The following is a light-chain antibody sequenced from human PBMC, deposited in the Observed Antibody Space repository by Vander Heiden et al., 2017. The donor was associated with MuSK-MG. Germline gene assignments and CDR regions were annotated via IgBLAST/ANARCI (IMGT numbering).Light chain of an antibody. Sequence: IVLTQSPATLSLSPGERATLSCRASQSVSTYLAWYQQKPGQAPRLLIYDASNRATGIPARFSGSGSGTDFTLTISNLEPEDFAVYDRQQRSNWPLTFGPGTKVNIK. CDR3: QQRSNWPLT. CDR1: QSVSTY. V-gene: IGKV3-11*01. J-gene: IGKJ3*01. CDR2: DAS.